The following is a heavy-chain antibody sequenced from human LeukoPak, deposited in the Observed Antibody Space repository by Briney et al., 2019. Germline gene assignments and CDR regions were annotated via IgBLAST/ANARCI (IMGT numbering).Heavy chain of an antibody. D-gene: IGHD3-16*01. Sequence: ASVKVSCKASGGTFSGYALSWVRQAPGQGPEWMGGFIPIFGRVSYAQKLQGRVTITTDESTSTAYMELSSLRSEDTAVYFCARGVFVADDVFDIWGQGTMVTVSS. CDR2: FIPIFGRV. CDR1: GGTFSGYA. CDR3: ARGVFVADDVFDI. V-gene: IGHV1-69*05. J-gene: IGHJ3*02.